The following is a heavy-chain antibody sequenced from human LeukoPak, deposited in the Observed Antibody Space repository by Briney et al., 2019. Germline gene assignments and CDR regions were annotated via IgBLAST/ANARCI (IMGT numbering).Heavy chain of an antibody. Sequence: ASVKVSCKASGYTFTNYGFNWVRQAPGQGLEWMGNSAYNGNTNYAQKFQDRVTMTRDTSTSTVYMELSSLKSEDTAVYYCAREDVVLVDAVRYYYYGMDVWGQGTTVTVSS. CDR2: SAYNGNT. CDR3: AREDVVLVDAVRYYYYGMDV. J-gene: IGHJ6*02. V-gene: IGHV1-18*01. CDR1: GYTFTNYG. D-gene: IGHD2-8*01.